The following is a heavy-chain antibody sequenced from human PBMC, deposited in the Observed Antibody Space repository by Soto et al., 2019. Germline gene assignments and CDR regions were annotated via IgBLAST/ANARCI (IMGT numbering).Heavy chain of an antibody. V-gene: IGHV5-51*01. D-gene: IGHD7-27*01. CDR3: ARQTALKYWGYGCDY. Sequence: GESLKISCKGSGYSFTSYWIGWVRQMPGKGLEWMGIIYPGDSDTRYSPSFQGQVTISADKSISTAYLQWSSLKASDTAMYYCARQTALKYWGYGCDYWGQGTLVTVSS. CDR2: IYPGDSDT. J-gene: IGHJ4*02. CDR1: GYSFTSYW.